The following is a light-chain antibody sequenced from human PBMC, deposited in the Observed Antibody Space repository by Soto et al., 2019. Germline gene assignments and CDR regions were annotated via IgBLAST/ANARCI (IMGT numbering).Light chain of an antibody. CDR3: QTYDSSLRGWV. CDR1: SSNIRADYD. Sequence: QSVLTQPPSVSGAPGQRVTISCTGSSSNIRADYDVHWYQQLLGTAPKLLIYGNSNRPSGVPDRFSGSKSGTSASLAVTGLQAEDEADYYCQTYDSSLRGWVFGSGTKLTVL. CDR2: GNS. V-gene: IGLV1-40*01. J-gene: IGLJ1*01.